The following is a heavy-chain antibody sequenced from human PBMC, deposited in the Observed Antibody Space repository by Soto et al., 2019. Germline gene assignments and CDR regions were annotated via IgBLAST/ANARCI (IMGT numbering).Heavy chain of an antibody. D-gene: IGHD6-13*01. J-gene: IGHJ4*02. CDR2: IYYSGST. CDR1: GGSISSSSYY. V-gene: IGHV4-39*01. Sequence: ASETLSLTCTVSGGSISSSSYYWGWIRQPPGKGLEWIGSIYYSGSTYYNPSLKSRVTISVDTSKNQFSLKLSSVTAADTAVYYCARCPFTYSSSWYYFDYWGQGTLVTVSS. CDR3: ARCPFTYSSSWYYFDY.